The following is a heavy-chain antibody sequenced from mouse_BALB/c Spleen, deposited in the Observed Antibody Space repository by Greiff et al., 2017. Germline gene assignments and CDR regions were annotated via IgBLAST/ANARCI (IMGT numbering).Heavy chain of an antibody. V-gene: IGHV5-6*01. CDR1: GFTFSSYG. J-gene: IGHJ4*01. Sequence: EVQGVESGGDLVKPGGSLKLSCAASGFTFSSYGMSWVRQTPDKRLEWVATISSGGSYTYYPDSVKGRFTISRDNAKNTLYLQMSSLKSEDTAMYYCARRDAMDYGGQGTSVTVSS. CDR3: ARRDAMDY. CDR2: ISSGGSYT.